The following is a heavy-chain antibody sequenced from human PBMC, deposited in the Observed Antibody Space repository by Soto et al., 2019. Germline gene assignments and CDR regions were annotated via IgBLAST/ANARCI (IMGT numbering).Heavy chain of an antibody. J-gene: IGHJ4*02. V-gene: IGHV4-30-2*01. CDR2: IYHSGST. D-gene: IGHD3-10*01. CDR1: GGSISSGGYS. CDR3: ARENNVLPGGYFDY. Sequence: QLQLQESGSGLVKPSQTLSLTCAVSGGSISSGGYSWSWIRQPPGKGLEWIGYIYHSGSTYYNPSLKSRDTISVDRSKNPFSRKLSSVTAADTAVYYCARENNVLPGGYFDYWGQGTLVTVSS.